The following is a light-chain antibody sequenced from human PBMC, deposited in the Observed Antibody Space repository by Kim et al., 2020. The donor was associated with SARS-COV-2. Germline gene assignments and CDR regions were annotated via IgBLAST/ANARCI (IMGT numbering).Light chain of an antibody. Sequence: NFMLTQPLSLSESPGKTVIISCTRSSGSIASTYVQWYRLRPGSAPTTVIYETNQRPSGVPDRFSGSIDGSANSASLTISGLKTEDEADYYCQSYYSSNSWVFGGGTQLTVL. CDR3: QSYYSSNSWV. CDR2: ETN. CDR1: SGSIASTY. J-gene: IGLJ3*02. V-gene: IGLV6-57*04.